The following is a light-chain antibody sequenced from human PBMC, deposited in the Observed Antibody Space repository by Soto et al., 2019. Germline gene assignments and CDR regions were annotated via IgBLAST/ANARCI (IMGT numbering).Light chain of an antibody. Sequence: IHMTQSPSSLSASVGYRVTITCRARQNINSYLNWYQQKPGKAPKLLIYAASSLQSGVPSRFSGSGSGTDFTLTVSSLQPEDFATYYCHQSYDIPTFGQGTRLEIK. J-gene: IGKJ5*01. CDR1: QNINSY. CDR2: AAS. V-gene: IGKV1-39*01. CDR3: HQSYDIPT.